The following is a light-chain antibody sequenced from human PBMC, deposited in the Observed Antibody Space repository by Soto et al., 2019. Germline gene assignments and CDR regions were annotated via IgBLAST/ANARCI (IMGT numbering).Light chain of an antibody. V-gene: IGKV1-5*03. J-gene: IGKJ1*01. CDR2: KTS. CDR1: QSISLW. CDR3: QHYKDYSWT. Sequence: DIHMTQSPSTLSASIGVRVTITCRGSQSISLWVAWYQQKPGRAPNLLIYKTSSLKTGVPSRFSGSGSGTEFTLTISSLQPDDFATYYCQHYKDYSWTFGQGTKVEVK.